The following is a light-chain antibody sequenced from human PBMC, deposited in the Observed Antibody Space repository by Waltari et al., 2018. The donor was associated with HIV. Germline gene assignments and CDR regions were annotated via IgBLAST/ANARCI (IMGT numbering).Light chain of an antibody. CDR3: ESYTSTSVWV. V-gene: IGLV2-14*03. Sequence: QSALTQPASVSGSPGQSITISCTGSSSDVGGYNFVSWYQQHPAKAPRVLIYDVTTRPSGVSDRFSGSRSGDTASLTISGLQPEDEADYYCESYTSTSVWVFGGGTRLTVL. CDR2: DVT. J-gene: IGLJ3*02. CDR1: SSDVGGYNF.